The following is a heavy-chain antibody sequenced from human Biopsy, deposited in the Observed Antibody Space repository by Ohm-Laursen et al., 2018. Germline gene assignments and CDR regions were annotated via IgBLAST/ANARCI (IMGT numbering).Heavy chain of an antibody. Sequence: SSVKVSCKASGYKFTSYGMSWVRQAPGQGFEWMGRISGYNGNTNYAQKFQGRITMTIDAATSTGYMDLRSLKSDDTAVYYCARIVAAGWDDYWGQGTLVTVSS. CDR1: GYKFTSYG. CDR2: ISGYNGNT. J-gene: IGHJ4*02. V-gene: IGHV1-18*01. D-gene: IGHD6-25*01. CDR3: ARIVAAGWDDY.